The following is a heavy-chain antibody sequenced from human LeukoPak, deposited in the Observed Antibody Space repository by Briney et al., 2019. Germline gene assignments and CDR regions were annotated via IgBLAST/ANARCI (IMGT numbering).Heavy chain of an antibody. CDR1: GYTFTSYD. CDR3: ARGLRSRTALKISYYYLDV. V-gene: IGHV1-8*01. Sequence: SVKVSCKASGYTFTSYDINWVRQATGQRLEWMGWMNPNSGNTGYAQKSQGKVTMTRTTSISTAYMELSSLRSEDTAVYYCARGLRSRTALKISYYYLDVWGKGTTVTVSS. J-gene: IGHJ6*03. D-gene: IGHD1-14*01. CDR2: MNPNSGNT.